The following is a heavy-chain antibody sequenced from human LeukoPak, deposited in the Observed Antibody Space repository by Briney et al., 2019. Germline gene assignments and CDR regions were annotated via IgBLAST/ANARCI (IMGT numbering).Heavy chain of an antibody. CDR1: GFTFSSYE. D-gene: IGHD6-13*01. V-gene: IGHV3-48*03. CDR2: IRSSGSSI. Sequence: GGSLRLSCAASGFTFSSYEMNWVRQAPGKGPEWVSFIRSSGSSIYYADSVKGRFTISRDNAKNSLYLQMNSLRAEDTALYYCARGGVSGDYWGQGALVTVSS. CDR3: ARGGVSGDY. J-gene: IGHJ4*02.